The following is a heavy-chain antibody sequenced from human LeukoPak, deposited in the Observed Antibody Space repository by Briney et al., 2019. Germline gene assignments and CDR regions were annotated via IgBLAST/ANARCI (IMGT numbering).Heavy chain of an antibody. CDR1: GYTFTSYG. D-gene: IGHD3-22*01. CDR3: ARRHYYDTSGYPDAFDI. Sequence: ASVKVSCKASGYTFTSYGITWVRQAPGQGLEWVGWINTYNGNTNYAQKLRDRVTMTTDTSTRTAYMDLRGLRSDDTAVYYCARRHYYDTSGYPDAFDIGGQGTMVTVSS. CDR2: INTYNGNT. V-gene: IGHV1-18*01. J-gene: IGHJ3*02.